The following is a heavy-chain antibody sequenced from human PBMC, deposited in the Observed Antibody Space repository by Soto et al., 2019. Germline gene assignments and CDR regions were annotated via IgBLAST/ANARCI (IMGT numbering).Heavy chain of an antibody. Sequence: HEHLVQSGAEVKRPGASLKVSCKASGYSFTGYYIHWVRQAPGQGLEWMGWINPDSGATNYAQNFQGRVTLTSDTSISTASIDLTSLTYDDTAVYYCARGDYGTGGYPFPYFDYWGQGTLVIVAS. D-gene: IGHD2-8*02. CDR3: ARGDYGTGGYPFPYFDY. CDR1: GYSFTGYY. CDR2: INPDSGAT. V-gene: IGHV1-2*02. J-gene: IGHJ4*02.